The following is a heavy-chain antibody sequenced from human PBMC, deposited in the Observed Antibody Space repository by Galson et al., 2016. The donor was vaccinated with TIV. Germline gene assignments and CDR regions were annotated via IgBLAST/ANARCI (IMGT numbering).Heavy chain of an antibody. CDR2: LRYNGNSN. D-gene: IGHD2-8*02. J-gene: IGHJ4*02. CDR1: DSASNYG. CDR3: VRDICTSVDCDPFDY. V-gene: IGHV3-30*19. Sequence: SLRPPVQRLDSASNYGIHWVRQSPGRGLEAVGILRYNGNSNYYLESVKGRFTMSRDTSKNTVYLEMNSLRTEDTAVYYCVRDICTSVDCDPFDYWGQGTQVTVSS.